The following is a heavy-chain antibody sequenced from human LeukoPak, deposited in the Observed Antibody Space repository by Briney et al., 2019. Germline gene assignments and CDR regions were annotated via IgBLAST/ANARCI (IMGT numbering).Heavy chain of an antibody. CDR1: GGSFSVYY. J-gene: IGHJ1*01. V-gene: IGHV4-34*01. CDR2: IYYSGST. CDR3: ARRIRGAEYFQH. Sequence: PSETLSLTCAVYGGSFSVYYWSWIRQPPGKGLEWIGSIYYSGSTYYNPSLKSRVTISVDTSKNQFSLKLSSVTAADTAVYYCARRIRGAEYFQHWGQGTLVTVSS.